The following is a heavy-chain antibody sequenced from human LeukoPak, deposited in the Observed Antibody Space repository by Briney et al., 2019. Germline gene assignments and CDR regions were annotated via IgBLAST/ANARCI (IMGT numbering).Heavy chain of an antibody. V-gene: IGHV3-23*01. J-gene: IGHJ5*01. D-gene: IGHD3-10*01. CDR1: GFTFNIYA. CDR2: ITSISDGT. Sequence: GGSLRLSCAASGFTFNIYAMSWVRQAPGEGLEWVSSITSISDGTFYADSVKGRFTISRDNSKSTLYLQMNSLRAEDTALYYCVKDRPNYFGWNGHYYTRNGDSWGQGTLATVSS. CDR3: VKDRPNYFGWNGHYYTRNGDS.